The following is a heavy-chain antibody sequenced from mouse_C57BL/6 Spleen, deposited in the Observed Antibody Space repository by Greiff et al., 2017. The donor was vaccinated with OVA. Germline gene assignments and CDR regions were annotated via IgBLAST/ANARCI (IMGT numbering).Heavy chain of an antibody. CDR3: ARPYYYGSSDWYFDV. J-gene: IGHJ1*03. D-gene: IGHD1-1*01. CDR1: GYTFTSYW. V-gene: IGHV1-53*01. CDR2: INPSNGGT. Sequence: QVQLQQPGTELVKPGASVKLSCKASGYTFTSYWMHWVKQRPGQGLEWIGNINPSNGGTNYNEKFKSKATLTVAKSSSTANMQLSSLTSEDAAVYYSARPYYYGSSDWYFDVWGTGTTVTVAA.